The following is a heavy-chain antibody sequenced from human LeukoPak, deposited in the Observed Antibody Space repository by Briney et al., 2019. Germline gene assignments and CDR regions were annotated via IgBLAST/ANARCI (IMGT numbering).Heavy chain of an antibody. D-gene: IGHD7-27*01. J-gene: IGHJ4*02. CDR1: GFTFSDHY. CDR2: TRNKANSYTT. Sequence: GGSLRLSCAASGFTFSDHYMDWVRQAPGKGLEWVGRTRNKANSYTTEYAGSVKGRFTISRDDSKNSLYLQMNSLKTEDTAVYYCARPHPTGDGDYWGQGTLVTVSS. V-gene: IGHV3-72*01. CDR3: ARPHPTGDGDY.